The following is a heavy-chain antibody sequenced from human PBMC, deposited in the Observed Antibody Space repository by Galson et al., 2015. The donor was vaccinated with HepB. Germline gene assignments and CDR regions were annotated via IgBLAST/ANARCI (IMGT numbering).Heavy chain of an antibody. D-gene: IGHD6-13*01. CDR1: GFTFDDYT. Sequence: SLRLSCAASGFTFDDYTMHWVRQAPGKGLEWVSLISWDGGSTYYADSVKGRFTISRDNSKNSLYLQMNSLRTEDTALYYCAKDARRNLAAAGTFDYWGQGTLVTVSS. V-gene: IGHV3-43*01. CDR2: ISWDGGST. CDR3: AKDARRNLAAAGTFDY. J-gene: IGHJ4*02.